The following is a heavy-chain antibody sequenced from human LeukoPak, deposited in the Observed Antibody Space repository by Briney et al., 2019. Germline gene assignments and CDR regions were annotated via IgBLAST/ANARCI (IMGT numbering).Heavy chain of an antibody. CDR2: INAGNGNT. J-gene: IGHJ4*02. CDR3: AGAYSGYDPHDY. D-gene: IGHD5-12*01. CDR1: GYTFTSYA. V-gene: IGHV1-3*01. Sequence: GASVKVSCTASGYTFTSYAMHWVRQAPGQRLEWMGWINAGNGNTKYSQKFQGRVTITRDTSASTAYMELSSLRSEDTAVYYCAGAYSGYDPHDYWGQGTLVTVSS.